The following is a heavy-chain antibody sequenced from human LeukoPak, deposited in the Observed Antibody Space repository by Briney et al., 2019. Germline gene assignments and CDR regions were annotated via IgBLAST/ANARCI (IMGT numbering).Heavy chain of an antibody. CDR3: ARGRRGIATIIDY. CDR1: GGSINSYY. Sequence: SETLSLTCTVSGGSINSYYWSWIRQPPGKGLEWIGYIYYSGGTNYNPSLKSRVTISVDTSKNQFSLKLSSVTAADTAVYYCARGRRGIATIIDYWGQGTLVTVSS. CDR2: IYYSGGT. D-gene: IGHD5-12*01. V-gene: IGHV4-59*01. J-gene: IGHJ4*02.